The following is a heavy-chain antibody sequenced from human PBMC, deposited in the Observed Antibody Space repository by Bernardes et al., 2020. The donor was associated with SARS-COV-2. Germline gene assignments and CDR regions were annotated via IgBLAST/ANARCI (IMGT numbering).Heavy chain of an antibody. D-gene: IGHD2-8*01. CDR1: GFTFSSYW. CDR2: INTDGTNT. J-gene: IGHJ3*01. V-gene: IGHV3-74*01. Sequence: SLRLSCAASGFTFSSYWIHWVRQPPGEGLVWVSRINTDGTNTDYADSVKGRFTVTRDNAKNTAYLQVNSLRLDDTAVYYCATGRDYYNGDWGQGTMVTVSS. CDR3: ATGRDYYNGD.